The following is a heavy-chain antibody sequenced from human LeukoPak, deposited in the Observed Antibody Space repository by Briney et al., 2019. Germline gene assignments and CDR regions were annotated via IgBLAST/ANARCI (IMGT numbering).Heavy chain of an antibody. D-gene: IGHD6-19*01. J-gene: IGHJ6*03. CDR2: ITSSGSIT. V-gene: IGHV3-48*03. CDR3: ARDGTPIRSDGWVYMDV. Sequence: PGGSLRLSCAASGFTFSSFEMNWVRQAPGKGLEWLSYITSSGSITHYADSVEGRFTISRDNAKNSLYLQMNSLRAEDTAVYYCARDGTPIRSDGWVYMDVWGKGTTVTVSS. CDR1: GFTFSSFE.